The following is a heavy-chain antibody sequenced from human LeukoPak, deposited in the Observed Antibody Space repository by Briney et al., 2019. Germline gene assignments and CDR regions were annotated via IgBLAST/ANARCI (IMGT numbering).Heavy chain of an antibody. CDR3: AREEAVAGLGHPRFDY. V-gene: IGHV1-2*02. Sequence: ASVKVSCTASGYTFAGYYMHWVRQAPGQGLEWMGWINPNSGGTNYAQKFQGRVTMTRDTSISTAYMELSRLRSDDTAVYYCAREEAVAGLGHPRFDYWGQGTLVTVSS. J-gene: IGHJ4*02. CDR2: INPNSGGT. D-gene: IGHD6-19*01. CDR1: GYTFAGYY.